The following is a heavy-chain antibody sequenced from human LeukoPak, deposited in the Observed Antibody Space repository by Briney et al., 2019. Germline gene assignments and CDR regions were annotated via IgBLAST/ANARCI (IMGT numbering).Heavy chain of an antibody. Sequence: SETLSLTCTVSGGSISSSSYYWGWIRQPPGKGLEWIGRIYTSGSTNYNPSLKSRVTMSVDTSKNQFSLKLSSVTAADTAVYYCARDRHSYDYNNWFDPWGQGTLVTVSS. V-gene: IGHV4-39*07. CDR1: GGSISSSSYY. D-gene: IGHD5-18*01. CDR2: IYTSGST. CDR3: ARDRHSYDYNNWFDP. J-gene: IGHJ5*02.